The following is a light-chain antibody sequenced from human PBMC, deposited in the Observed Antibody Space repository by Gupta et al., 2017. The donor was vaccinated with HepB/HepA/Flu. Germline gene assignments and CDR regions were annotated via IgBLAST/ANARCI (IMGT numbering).Light chain of an antibody. Sequence: DIQMTQSPSSLSASVGDRVTITCQASQDITNFLNWYQQKPGKAPNLLTYDASTLKTGVPSRFSGSGSGTDFTLTINSLQPEDFATYFCQHYHSIPLTFGGGTKVQIK. J-gene: IGKJ4*01. CDR1: QDITNF. CDR3: QHYHSIPLT. V-gene: IGKV1-33*01. CDR2: DAS.